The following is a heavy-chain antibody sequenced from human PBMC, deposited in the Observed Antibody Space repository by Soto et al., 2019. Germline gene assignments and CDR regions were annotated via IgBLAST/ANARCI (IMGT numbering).Heavy chain of an antibody. Sequence: SETLSLTCAVSGVTISTYYWSWIRQPPGKGLERIGYNYHSGTTNYNPSLKSRVTISVDTSKNQFSLRLTSVTAADTAIYYCVREAYIGYGHAIDHWGQGTLVTVSS. V-gene: IGHV4-59*01. D-gene: IGHD5-12*01. CDR1: GVTISTYY. J-gene: IGHJ4*02. CDR2: NYHSGTT. CDR3: VREAYIGYGHAIDH.